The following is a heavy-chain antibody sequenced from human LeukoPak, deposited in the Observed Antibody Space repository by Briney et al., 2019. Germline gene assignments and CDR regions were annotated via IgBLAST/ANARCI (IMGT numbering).Heavy chain of an antibody. CDR2: INSDGSNI. CDR1: GFAFGSYW. V-gene: IGHV3-74*01. Sequence: PGGSLRLSCAASGFAFGSYWMHWVRQAPGKGLVWVSRINSDGSNIRYADSVKGRFTISRDNANNTLYLQMNSLRAEDTAVYYRTRDGSGSRIPFDYWGQGTLVTVSS. D-gene: IGHD1-26*01. CDR3: TRDGSGSRIPFDY. J-gene: IGHJ4*02.